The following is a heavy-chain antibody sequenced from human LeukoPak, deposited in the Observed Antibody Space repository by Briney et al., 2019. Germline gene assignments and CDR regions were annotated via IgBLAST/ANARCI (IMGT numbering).Heavy chain of an antibody. CDR2: ISSSGSTI. CDR3: AREGDDILTGYYASD. D-gene: IGHD3-9*01. V-gene: IGHV3-48*03. CDR1: GFTFSSYE. Sequence: GGSLRLSCAASGFTFSSYEMNWVRQAPGKGLEWASYISSSGSTIYYADSVKGRFTISRDNAKNSLYLRMNSLRAEDTAVYYCAREGDDILTGYYASDWGQGTLVTVSS. J-gene: IGHJ4*02.